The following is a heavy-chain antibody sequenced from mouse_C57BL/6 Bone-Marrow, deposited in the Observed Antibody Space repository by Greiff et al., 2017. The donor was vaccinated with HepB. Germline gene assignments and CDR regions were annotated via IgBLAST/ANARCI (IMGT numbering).Heavy chain of an antibody. Sequence: VQLQESGAELARPGASVKLSCKASGYTFTSYGTSWVKQRTGQGLEWIGEIYPRSGNTYYNEKFKGKATLTADKSSSTAYMELRSLTSEDSAVYFCARYYYGSSYPYYAMDYWGQGTSVTVSS. CDR3: ARYYYGSSYPYYAMDY. J-gene: IGHJ4*01. CDR1: GYTFTSYG. D-gene: IGHD1-1*01. CDR2: IYPRSGNT. V-gene: IGHV1-81*01.